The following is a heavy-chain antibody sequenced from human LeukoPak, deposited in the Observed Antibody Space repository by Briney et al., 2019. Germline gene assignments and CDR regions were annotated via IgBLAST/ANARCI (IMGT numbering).Heavy chain of an antibody. CDR1: GYTLTELS. CDR2: FDPEDGET. J-gene: IGHJ4*02. Sequence: APVKVSCKVSGYTLTELSMHWVRQAPGKGLEWMGGFDPEDGETTYAQKFQGRVTMTEDTSTDTAYMELSSLRSEDTAVYYCATISGGPFDYWGQGTLVTVSS. D-gene: IGHD6-19*01. V-gene: IGHV1-24*01. CDR3: ATISGGPFDY.